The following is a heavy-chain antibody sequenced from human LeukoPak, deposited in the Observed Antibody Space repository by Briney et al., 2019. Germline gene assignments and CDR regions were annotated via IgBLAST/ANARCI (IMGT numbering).Heavy chain of an antibody. V-gene: IGHV3-21*01. D-gene: IGHD3-3*01. Sequence: GGSLRLSCAASGFTFSSYSMNWVRQAPGKGLEWVSSISSSSSYIYYADSVKGRFTISRDNAKNSLYLQMNSLRAEDTAVYYCGPEMRFLEWLTEFDYWGQGTLVTVSS. J-gene: IGHJ4*02. CDR1: GFTFSSYS. CDR3: GPEMRFLEWLTEFDY. CDR2: ISSSSSYI.